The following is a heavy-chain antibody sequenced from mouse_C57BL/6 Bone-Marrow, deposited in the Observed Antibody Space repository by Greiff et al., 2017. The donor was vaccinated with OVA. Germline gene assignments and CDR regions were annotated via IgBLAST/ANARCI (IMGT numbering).Heavy chain of an antibody. CDR1: GYTFTSYG. Sequence: VKLMESGAELARPGASVKLSCKASGYTFTSYGISWVKQRTGQGLEWIGEIYPRSGNTYYNEKFKGKATLTADKSSSTAYMELRSLTSEDSAVYFCARFKDYDYFDYWGQGTTLTVSS. D-gene: IGHD2-4*01. CDR3: ARFKDYDYFDY. V-gene: IGHV1-81*01. J-gene: IGHJ2*01. CDR2: IYPRSGNT.